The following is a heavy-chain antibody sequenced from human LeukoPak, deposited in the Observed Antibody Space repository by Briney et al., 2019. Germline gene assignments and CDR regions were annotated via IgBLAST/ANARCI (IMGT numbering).Heavy chain of an antibody. V-gene: IGHV4-34*01. D-gene: IGHD6-19*01. Sequence: PGGSLRLSCVVSGFTVSNNYMKWVRQPPGKGLEWIGEINQRRNTNYNPSLKSRVTISIDTSKNQFSLKLSSVTAADTAVYYCARHGWHAWYFDLWGRGTLVTVSS. CDR3: ARHGWHAWYFDL. CDR1: GFTVSNNY. J-gene: IGHJ2*01. CDR2: INQRRNT.